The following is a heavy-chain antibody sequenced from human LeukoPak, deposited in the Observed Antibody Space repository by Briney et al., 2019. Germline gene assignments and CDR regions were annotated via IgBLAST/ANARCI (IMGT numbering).Heavy chain of an antibody. CDR1: GYSENFYG. CDR3: ARRRTYFGWRHSESPSCFDY. D-gene: IGHD3-9*01. CDR2: ISAQHGQT. Sequence: ASVKLSCKTSGYSENFYGITWVREVAGPGLEWMGWISAQHGQTEYAPNSQDRVTMPTDTYTNTAYMELRCLRSHDTALYYCARRRTYFGWRHSESPSCFDYWGQGTLVTVSS. J-gene: IGHJ4*02. V-gene: IGHV1-18*01.